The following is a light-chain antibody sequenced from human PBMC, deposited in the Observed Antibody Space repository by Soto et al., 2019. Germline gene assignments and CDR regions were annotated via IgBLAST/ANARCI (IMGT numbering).Light chain of an antibody. V-gene: IGKV3-15*01. CDR1: QSVSSN. J-gene: IGKJ1*01. Sequence: EIVVTQSPATLSVSPGERATLSCRASQSVSSNLAWYQQKPGQAPRLLINGASTRATGIPARFSGSGSGTEFSLTISSLQSEDFEVYYCQQYSDWPPTFGQGTKVEIX. CDR2: GAS. CDR3: QQYSDWPPT.